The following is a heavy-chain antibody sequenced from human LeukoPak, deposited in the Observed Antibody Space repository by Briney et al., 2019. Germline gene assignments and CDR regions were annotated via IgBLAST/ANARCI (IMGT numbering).Heavy chain of an antibody. CDR2: ISSSSSYI. J-gene: IGHJ4*02. V-gene: IGHV3-21*01. D-gene: IGHD6-19*01. Sequence: GGSLRLSCAASEFTFSNYAMSWVRQAPGKGLEWVSSISSSSSYIYYADSVKGRFTISRDNAKNSLYLQMNSLRAEDTAVYYCAREGDSSGWYYFDYWGQGTLVTVSS. CDR3: AREGDSSGWYYFDY. CDR1: EFTFSNYA.